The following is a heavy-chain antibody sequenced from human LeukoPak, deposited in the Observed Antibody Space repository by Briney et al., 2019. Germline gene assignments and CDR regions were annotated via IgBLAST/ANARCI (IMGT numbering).Heavy chain of an antibody. V-gene: IGHV3-30*04. CDR2: ISYDGSNK. D-gene: IGHD6-13*01. CDR1: GFTFSSYA. Sequence: PGRSLRLSCAASGFTFSSYAMHWVRQAPGKGLEWVAVISYDGSNKYYADSVKGRFTISRDNSKNTLYLQMNSLRAEDTAVYYCAAPAGTNYWGQGTLVTVSP. CDR3: AAPAGTNY. J-gene: IGHJ4*02.